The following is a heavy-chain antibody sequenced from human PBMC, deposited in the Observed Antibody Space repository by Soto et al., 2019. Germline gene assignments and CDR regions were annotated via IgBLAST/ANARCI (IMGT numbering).Heavy chain of an antibody. CDR3: ARSTRHGVDLRIYDYIWGSQYYFDY. V-gene: IGHV3-21*01. J-gene: IGHJ4*02. D-gene: IGHD3-16*01. CDR1: GFTFSSYS. Sequence: GGSLRLSCAASGFTFSSYSMNWVRQAPGKGLEWVSSISSSSSYIYYADSVKGRFTISRDNAKNSLYLQMNGLRAEDTAVYYCARSTRHGVDLRIYDYIWGSQYYFDYWGQGTLVTVSS. CDR2: ISSSSSYI.